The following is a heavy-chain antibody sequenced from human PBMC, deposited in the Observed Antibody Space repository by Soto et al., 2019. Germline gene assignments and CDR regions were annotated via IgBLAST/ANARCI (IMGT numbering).Heavy chain of an antibody. J-gene: IGHJ4*02. CDR2: VYHSGST. Sequence: QVQLQESGPGLVKPSGTLSLTCAVSGGSISSSHWWSWVRQPPGKGLEWIGEVYHSGSTNYNPSLKGPVTISVDKSKDQFSLKLSSGTPADTAVYYCASSGGGEDYWGQGTLVTVSS. CDR3: ASSGGGEDY. CDR1: GGSISSSHW. V-gene: IGHV4-4*02. D-gene: IGHD3-16*01.